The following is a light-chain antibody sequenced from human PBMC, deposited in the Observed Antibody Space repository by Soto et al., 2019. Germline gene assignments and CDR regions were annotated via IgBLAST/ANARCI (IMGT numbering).Light chain of an antibody. Sequence: DVVMTQSPLSLPVTPGEPASISCRSSQSLLHSNGKNYLNWYLQKPGQSPQLLIYLGSNRASGVPDRFSGSGSGTDFTPKISRVEAEDVGVYYCMQVLQTPPTFGQGTKVEIK. CDR2: LGS. CDR3: MQVLQTPPT. V-gene: IGKV2-28*01. J-gene: IGKJ1*01. CDR1: QSLLHSNGKNY.